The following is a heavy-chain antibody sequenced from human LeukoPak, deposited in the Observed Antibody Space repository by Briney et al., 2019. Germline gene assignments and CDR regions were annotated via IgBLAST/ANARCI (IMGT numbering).Heavy chain of an antibody. D-gene: IGHD3-10*01. CDR1: GFTFSTYG. Sequence: GGSLRLSCAASGFTFSTYGMSWVRQAPGKGLEWVSSISGSGESTNYADSVKGRFTISRDNSKNTLYLQMNSLRVEDTAVYYCASGQTLARDWGQGTLVTVSS. CDR3: ASGQTLARD. CDR2: ISGSGEST. V-gene: IGHV3-23*01. J-gene: IGHJ4*02.